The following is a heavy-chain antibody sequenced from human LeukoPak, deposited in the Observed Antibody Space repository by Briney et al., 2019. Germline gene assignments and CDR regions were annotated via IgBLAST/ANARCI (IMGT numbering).Heavy chain of an antibody. CDR2: INQSGST. J-gene: IGHJ5*02. V-gene: IGHV4-34*01. CDR3: ARGHCSSPSCYGFSAHNWFDP. CDR1: GGSFSGYY. Sequence: PSETLSLTCAVYGGSFSGYYWSWIRQPPGKGLEWIGEINQSGSTNYNPSLKSRVTISVDPSKNQFSLKLSSVTAADTAVYYCARGHCSSPSCYGFSAHNWFDPWGQGTLVTVSS. D-gene: IGHD2-2*01.